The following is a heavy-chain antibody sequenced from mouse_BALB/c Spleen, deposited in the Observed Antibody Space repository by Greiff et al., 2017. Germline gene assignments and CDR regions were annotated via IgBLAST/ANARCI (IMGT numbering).Heavy chain of an antibody. J-gene: IGHJ1*01. CDR2: ISDDGSN. CDR3: ARGSYYWYFDV. CDR1: GYSITGGYF. D-gene: IGHD2-12*01. V-gene: IGHV3-6*02. Sequence: EVKLMESGPGLVKPSQSLSLTCSVTGYSITGGYFWYWIRQFPGNKLEWMGYISDDGSNNYNQSLKNRISITRDTPKNQFFLKLTSVTTEDTATYYCARGSYYWYFDVWGAGTTVTVSS.